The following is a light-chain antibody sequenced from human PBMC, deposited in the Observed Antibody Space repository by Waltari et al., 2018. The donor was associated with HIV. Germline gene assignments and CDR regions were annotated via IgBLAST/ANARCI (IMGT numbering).Light chain of an antibody. V-gene: IGKV3-15*01. CDR3: QQYNNWPPNT. J-gene: IGKJ2*01. Sequence: VMTQPPATLSVSPGERVNLSCRASQTVSTKLAWYQQKPGQAPRLLIYGASTRAPGLPSRFSGSGSGTEFTLTISNLQSEDSAVYYCQQYNNWPPNTFGQGTKLEIK. CDR2: GAS. CDR1: QTVSTK.